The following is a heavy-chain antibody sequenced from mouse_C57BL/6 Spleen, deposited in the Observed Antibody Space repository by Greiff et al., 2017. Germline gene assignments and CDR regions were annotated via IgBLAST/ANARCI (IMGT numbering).Heavy chain of an antibody. CDR2: FYPGSVSI. Sequence: QFHLQQSGAKLVNLGASVKLSCKASAYTFTAYTIPWVKRRSGQGLEWIGWFYPGSVSINYNEKFKDKATLTADKSSSTVYMERSRLTSEDSAVYFCAIDDHNYGWAMDYWGQGTSVTVSS. CDR1: AYTFTAYT. V-gene: IGHV1-62-2*01. CDR3: AIDDHNYGWAMDY. J-gene: IGHJ4*01. D-gene: IGHD1-2*01.